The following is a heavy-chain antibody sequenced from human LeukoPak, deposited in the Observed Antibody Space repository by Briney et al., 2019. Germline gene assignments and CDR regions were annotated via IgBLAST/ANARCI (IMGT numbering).Heavy chain of an antibody. Sequence: ASVKVSCKVSGYTLTELSMHWVRQAPGQGLEWMGIINPSGGSTSYAQKFQGRVTMTRDTSTSTVYMELSSLRSEDTAVYYCARDSLAAAGIDAFDIWGQGTMVTVSS. D-gene: IGHD6-13*01. CDR1: GYTLTELS. CDR3: ARDSLAAAGIDAFDI. V-gene: IGHV1-46*01. J-gene: IGHJ3*02. CDR2: INPSGGST.